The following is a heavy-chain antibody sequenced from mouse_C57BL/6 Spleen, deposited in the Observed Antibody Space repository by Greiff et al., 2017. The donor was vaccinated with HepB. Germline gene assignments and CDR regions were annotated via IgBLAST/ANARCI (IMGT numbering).Heavy chain of an antibody. CDR1: GYSFTGYY. D-gene: IGHD1-3*01. CDR2: INPSTGGT. J-gene: IGHJ3*01. V-gene: IGHV1-42*01. Sequence: EVQLQQSGPELVKPGASVKISCKASGYSFTGYYMNWVKQSPEKSLEWIGEINPSTGGTTYNQKFKAKATLTVDKSSSTAYMQLKSLTSEDSAVYYCASLYRDWGQGTLVTVSA. CDR3: ASLYRD.